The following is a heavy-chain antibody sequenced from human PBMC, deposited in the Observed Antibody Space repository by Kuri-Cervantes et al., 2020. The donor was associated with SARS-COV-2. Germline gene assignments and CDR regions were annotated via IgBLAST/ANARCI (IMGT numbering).Heavy chain of an antibody. CDR1: GFTFSSYS. CDR3: ARESPPVGSSYWGDLGDI. CDR2: ISSSSSTI. D-gene: IGHD6-13*01. Sequence: GGSLRLSCAASGFTFSSYSMNWVRQAPGKGLEWVSYISSSSSTIYYADSVKGRFTISRDNAKNSLYLQMNSLRAEDTAVYYCARESPPVGSSYWGDLGDIWGQGTMVTVSS. V-gene: IGHV3-48*01. J-gene: IGHJ3*02.